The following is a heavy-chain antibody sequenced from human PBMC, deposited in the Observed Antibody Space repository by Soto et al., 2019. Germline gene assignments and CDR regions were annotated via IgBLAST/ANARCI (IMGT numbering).Heavy chain of an antibody. Sequence: SETLSLTCAVYGGSFSGHYWSWIRQPPGKGLEWIGEINHSGSTNYNPSLKGRVTISVDTSKNQFSLKLSSVTAADTAVDYCARGWSVVATPVWGQGTLVTVSS. CDR3: ARGWSVVATPV. CDR1: GGSFSGHY. CDR2: INHSGST. J-gene: IGHJ4*02. D-gene: IGHD5-12*01. V-gene: IGHV4-34*01.